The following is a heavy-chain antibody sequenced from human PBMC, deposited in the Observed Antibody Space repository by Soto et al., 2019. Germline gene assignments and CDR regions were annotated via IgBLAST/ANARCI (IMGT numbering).Heavy chain of an antibody. V-gene: IGHV4-4*07. CDR1: GGSISSYY. J-gene: IGHJ4*02. CDR2: IYTSGST. CDR3: ARDSYCSGGTCYHSY. D-gene: IGHD2-15*01. Sequence: QVQLQESGPGLVKPSETLSLTCTVSGGSISSYYWSWIRQPAGQGLEWIGRIYTSGSTNYNPSLKSRVTMSVDTSKSQFSLKLSSVTAADTAVYYCARDSYCSGGTCYHSYWGQGTLVTVSS.